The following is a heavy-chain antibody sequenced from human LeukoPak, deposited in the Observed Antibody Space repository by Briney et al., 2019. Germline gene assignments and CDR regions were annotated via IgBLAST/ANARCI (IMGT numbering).Heavy chain of an antibody. J-gene: IGHJ4*02. D-gene: IGHD4-17*01. V-gene: IGHV4-39*01. CDR3: ARRDEYGDDAFDY. CDR1: GGSISSSSYY. CDR2: IYYSGST. Sequence: PSETLYLTCTVSGGSISSSSYYWGWIRQPPGKGLEWIGSIYYSGSTYYNPSLKSRVTISVDTSKNQFSLKLSSVTAADTAVYYCARRDEYGDDAFDYWGQGTLVTVSS.